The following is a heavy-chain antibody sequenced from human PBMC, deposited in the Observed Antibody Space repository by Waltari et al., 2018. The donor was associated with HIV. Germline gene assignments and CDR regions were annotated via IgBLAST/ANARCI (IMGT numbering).Heavy chain of an antibody. CDR2: ITWDGGIT. V-gene: IGHV3-43D*04. CDR1: EFTFGDYA. D-gene: IGHD3-3*01. Sequence: EVQLVESGGVVVQRGGSLGLSRAAAEFTFGDYAMNWVRQAPGKGLEWVSLITWDGGITYYADSVRGRFTISRDNSKNSLYLQINSLRPEDTALYYCAKSVRFLGWLMDYWGQGTLVTVSS. CDR3: AKSVRFLGWLMDY. J-gene: IGHJ4*02.